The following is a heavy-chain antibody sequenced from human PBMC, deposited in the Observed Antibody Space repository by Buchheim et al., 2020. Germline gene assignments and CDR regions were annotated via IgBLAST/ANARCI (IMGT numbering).Heavy chain of an antibody. V-gene: IGHV4-39*07. Sequence: QLQLRGSGPRLVKPSETLSLTCTVSNGSISSDTYYWGWIRQPPGKGLEWIGSINYGGSTYYNPSLKSRVTIALDTSKSQFSLKLTSVTAADTAVYFCANYGDYDYYYYRRDVWGQGTT. CDR1: NGSISSDTYY. CDR2: INYGGST. J-gene: IGHJ6*02. D-gene: IGHD4-17*01. CDR3: ANYGDYDYYYYRRDV.